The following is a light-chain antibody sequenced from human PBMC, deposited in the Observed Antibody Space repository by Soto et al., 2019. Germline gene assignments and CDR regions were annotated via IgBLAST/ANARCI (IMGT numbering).Light chain of an antibody. V-gene: IGLV2-23*02. CDR1: SSDVGSYNL. CDR3: CSYAGSSTYV. Sequence: QSLLTQPSSVSGSPGQSITISCTGTSSDVGSYNLVSWYQQHPGKAPKLMIYEVSKRPSGVSNRFSGSKSGNTASLTISGLQAEDEADYYCCSYAGSSTYVFGTGTRSP. J-gene: IGLJ1*01. CDR2: EVS.